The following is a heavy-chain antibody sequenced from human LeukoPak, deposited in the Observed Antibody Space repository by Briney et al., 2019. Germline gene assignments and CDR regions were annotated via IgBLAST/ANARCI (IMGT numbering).Heavy chain of an antibody. D-gene: IGHD2-15*01. V-gene: IGHV4-59*01. CDR2: IYYSGST. CDR3: ASGPCSGGSCYTDY. J-gene: IGHJ4*02. CDR1: GGSISSYY. Sequence: SETLSLTCTVSGGSISSYYWSWIRQPPGKGLEWIGYIYYSGSTNYNPSLKSRVTISVDTSKNQLSLKLSSVTAADTAVYYCASGPCSGGSCYTDYWGQGTLVTVSS.